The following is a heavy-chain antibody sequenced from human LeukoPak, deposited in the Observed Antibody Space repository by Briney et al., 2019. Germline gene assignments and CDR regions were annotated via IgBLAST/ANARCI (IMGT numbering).Heavy chain of an antibody. Sequence: GGSLRLSCAASGFTFSNAWVSWVRQAPGKGLEWVGRIKSKTDGGTTDYAAPVKGRFTISRDDSKNTLYLQMNSLKTEDTAVYYCTTSDPSGSYYGFDYWGQGTLVTVSS. CDR1: GFTFSNAW. D-gene: IGHD1-26*01. CDR3: TTSDPSGSYYGFDY. CDR2: IKSKTDGGTT. J-gene: IGHJ4*02. V-gene: IGHV3-15*01.